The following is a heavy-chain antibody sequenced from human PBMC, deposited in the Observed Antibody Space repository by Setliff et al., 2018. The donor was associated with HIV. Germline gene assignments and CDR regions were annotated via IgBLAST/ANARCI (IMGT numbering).Heavy chain of an antibody. Sequence: SETLSLTCSVSGGSISGYYWSWARQPPGRGLEWIGYVSHSGSTSYNPSLNSRVTMSVDTSRDQFSLKVTSVTAADTAVYYCARPLSESYNFWGDAFAIWGQGTTVTVSS. CDR2: VSHSGST. D-gene: IGHD3-3*01. V-gene: IGHV4-59*08. J-gene: IGHJ3*02. CDR1: GGSISGYY. CDR3: ARPLSESYNFWGDAFAI.